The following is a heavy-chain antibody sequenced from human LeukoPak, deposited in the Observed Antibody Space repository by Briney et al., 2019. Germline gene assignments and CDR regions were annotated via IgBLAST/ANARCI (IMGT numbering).Heavy chain of an antibody. D-gene: IGHD5-18*01. CDR2: INHSGST. CDR1: GGSFSGYY. Sequence: PSETLSLTCAVYGGSFSGYYWSWIRQPPGKGLEWIGEINHSGSTNYNPSLKSRVTISVDTSKNQFSLKLSSVTAADTAVYCCARDSIELGGYSYGRHFDYWGQGTLVTVSS. V-gene: IGHV4-34*01. J-gene: IGHJ4*02. CDR3: ARDSIELGGYSYGRHFDY.